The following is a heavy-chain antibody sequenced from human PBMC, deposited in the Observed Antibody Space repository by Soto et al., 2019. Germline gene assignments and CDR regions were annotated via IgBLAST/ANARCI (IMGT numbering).Heavy chain of an antibody. J-gene: IGHJ4*01. CDR2: INPNSGVT. V-gene: IGHV1-2*04. D-gene: IGHD1-26*01. CDR3: ARLARQPGTFYQY. CDR1: GYTFTGYF. Sequence: QVQLVQSGAEVKKPGASVKVSCKASGYTFTGYFIHWVRQAPGQGLEWMGWINPNSGVTHYAQKLQEWVTMTRDTSINTAYMELTSLRSDDSSAYYCARLARQPGTFYQYWGRGTLVTVSS.